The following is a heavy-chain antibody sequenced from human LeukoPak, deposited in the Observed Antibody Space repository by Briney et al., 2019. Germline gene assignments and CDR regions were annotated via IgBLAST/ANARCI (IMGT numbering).Heavy chain of an antibody. Sequence: GGSLRLSCAASGFTFSSYAMSWVRQAPGKGLEWVSATTGSGGSPYYVDSVKGRFTISRDNSKNTLYLQMNSVRAEDTAIYYCAKGIEYFQQWGQGTLVTVSS. V-gene: IGHV3-23*01. CDR2: TTGSGGSP. CDR3: AKGIEYFQQ. J-gene: IGHJ1*01. D-gene: IGHD3-10*01. CDR1: GFTFSSYA.